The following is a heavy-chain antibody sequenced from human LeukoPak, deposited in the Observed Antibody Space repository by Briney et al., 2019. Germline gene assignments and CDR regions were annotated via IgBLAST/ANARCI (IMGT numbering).Heavy chain of an antibody. D-gene: IGHD1-26*01. CDR2: IYSSGST. V-gene: IGHV4-39*01. Sequence: SETLSLTCTVPGASISGSGYYWGWIRQPPGKGLEWIGSIYSSGSTYYNASLQSRVTISIETSKNQISLRLNSVTAADTAMYYCAKSGGYGLIDYWGQGTLVTVSS. CDR3: AKSGGYGLIDY. CDR1: GASISGSGYY. J-gene: IGHJ4*02.